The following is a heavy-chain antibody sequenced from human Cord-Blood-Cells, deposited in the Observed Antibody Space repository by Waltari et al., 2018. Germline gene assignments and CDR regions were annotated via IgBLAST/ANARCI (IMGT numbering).Heavy chain of an antibody. CDR2: IKQDGSEK. D-gene: IGHD1-1*01. V-gene: IGHV3-7*01. CDR3: ARDSGTTGKFDP. J-gene: IGHJ5*02. CDR1: GVTFRSYW. Sequence: EVQLVESGGGLVQPGGSLRLSCAASGVTFRSYWMSRVRQAPGKGLEWVANIKQDGSEKYYVDSVKGRFTISRDNAKNSLYLQMNSLRAEDTAVYYCARDSGTTGKFDPWGQGTLVTVSS.